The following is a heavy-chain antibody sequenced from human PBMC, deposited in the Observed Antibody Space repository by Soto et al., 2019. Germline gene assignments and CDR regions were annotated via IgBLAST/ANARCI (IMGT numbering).Heavy chain of an antibody. CDR1: GFTFGDYA. V-gene: IGHV3-49*03. J-gene: IGHJ4*02. D-gene: IGHD6-19*01. Sequence: GGSLRLSCTASGFTFGDYAMSWFRQAPGKGLEWVGFIRSKAYGGTTEYAASVKGRFTISRDDSKSIAYLQMNSLKTEDTAVYYCTREPSGLSKMRGSDWGVDCFYWGQGTLVTVSS. CDR2: IRSKAYGGTT. CDR3: TREPSGLSKMRGSDWGVDCFY.